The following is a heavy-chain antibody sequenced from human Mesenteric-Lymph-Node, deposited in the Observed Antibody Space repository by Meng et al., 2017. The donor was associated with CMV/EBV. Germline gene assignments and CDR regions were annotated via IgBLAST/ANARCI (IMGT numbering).Heavy chain of an antibody. CDR2: IYHSRNA. V-gene: IGHV4-30-2*01. CDR1: GGSVGSGDYC. Sequence: CAVSGGSVGSGDYCWCWVRQPPGEGLEWIGYIYHSRNANYTPSLKSRVTISVDRSKNQFSLKLSSVTTADTAVYYCAGSGYSYEFDYWGRGTLVTVSS. J-gene: IGHJ4*02. CDR3: AGSGYSYEFDY. D-gene: IGHD5-18*01.